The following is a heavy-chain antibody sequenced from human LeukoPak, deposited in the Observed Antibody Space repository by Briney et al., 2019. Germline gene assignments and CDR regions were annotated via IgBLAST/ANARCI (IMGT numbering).Heavy chain of an antibody. CDR2: ISGSGGST. D-gene: IGHD2-2*01. J-gene: IGHJ4*02. CDR3: ARARQGIVVVPAAIGY. Sequence: GGSLRLSCAASGFTFSSYAMSWVRQAPGKGLEWVSAISGSGGSTYYADSVKGRFTISRDNSKNTLYLQMNSLRAEDTAVYYCARARQGIVVVPAAIGYWGQGTLVTVSS. CDR1: GFTFSSYA. V-gene: IGHV3-23*01.